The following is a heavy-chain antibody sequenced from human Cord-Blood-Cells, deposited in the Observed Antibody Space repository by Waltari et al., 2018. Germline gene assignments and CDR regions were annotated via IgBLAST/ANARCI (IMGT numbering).Heavy chain of an antibody. Sequence: EVQLLESGGGLVQPGGSLRLSCAASGFTFSSYAMSWVRQAPGKGLEWVSAISGSGGSKYYADSVKGRFTISRDNPKNTLYLQMNSLRAEDTAVYYCAKDRDSGSYYYFDYWGQGTLVTVSS. J-gene: IGHJ4*02. CDR3: AKDRDSGSYYYFDY. CDR1: GFTFSSYA. D-gene: IGHD1-26*01. V-gene: IGHV3-23*01. CDR2: ISGSGGSK.